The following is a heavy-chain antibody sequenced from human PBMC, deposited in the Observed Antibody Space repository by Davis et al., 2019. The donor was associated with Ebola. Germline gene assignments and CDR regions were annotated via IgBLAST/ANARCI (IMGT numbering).Heavy chain of an antibody. CDR2: INGDGSRT. D-gene: IGHD1-14*01. CDR1: GFTFSSYW. CDR3: ARDLPGGDWYFDL. V-gene: IGHV3-74*01. J-gene: IGHJ2*01. Sequence: GESLKISCAASGFTFSSYWMHWVRQAPGKGLVWVSRINGDGSRTSYADSVKGRFTISRDNSKNTLYLQMSSLRAEDTAVYYCARDLPGGDWYFDLWGRGTLVTVSS.